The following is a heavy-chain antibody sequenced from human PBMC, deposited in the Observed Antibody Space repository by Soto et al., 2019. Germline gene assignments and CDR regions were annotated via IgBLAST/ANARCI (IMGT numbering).Heavy chain of an antibody. CDR2: ISGSGGST. J-gene: IGHJ4*02. Sequence: PVGSLRLSCAASGFTFSSYAMSWVRQAPGKGLEWVSAISGSGGSTYYADSVKGRFTISRDNSKNTLYLQMNSLRAEDTAVYYCAKDPVYSSSQGFDYWGQGTLVTVSS. D-gene: IGHD6-13*01. CDR1: GFTFSSYA. CDR3: AKDPVYSSSQGFDY. V-gene: IGHV3-23*01.